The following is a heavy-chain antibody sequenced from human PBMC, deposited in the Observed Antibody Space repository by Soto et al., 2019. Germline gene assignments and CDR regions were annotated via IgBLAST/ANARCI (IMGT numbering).Heavy chain of an antibody. Sequence: GESLKISCKGSGYSFTSYFIGRVRQMPGKGLEWMGIIYPGDSDTRYSPSFQGQVTISADKSISTAYLQWSSLKASDTAMYYCARRFSSSSFYYYGMDVWGQGTTVTVSS. D-gene: IGHD6-6*01. V-gene: IGHV5-51*01. J-gene: IGHJ6*02. CDR2: IYPGDSDT. CDR3: ARRFSSSSFYYYGMDV. CDR1: GYSFTSYF.